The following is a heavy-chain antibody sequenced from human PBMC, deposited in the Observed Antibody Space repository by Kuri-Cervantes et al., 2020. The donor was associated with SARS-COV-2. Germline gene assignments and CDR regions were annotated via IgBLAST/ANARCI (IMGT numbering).Heavy chain of an antibody. CDR1: GFTFGDYA. V-gene: IGHV3-43D*04. CDR2: ISWDGGST. Sequence: GESLKISCTASGFTFGDYAMSWVRQAPGKGLEWVSLISWDGGSTYYADSVKGRFTISRDNSKNSLYLQMNSLRAEDTALYYCAKSASNYYYYMDVWGKGTTVTVSS. J-gene: IGHJ6*03. CDR3: AKSASNYYYYMDV.